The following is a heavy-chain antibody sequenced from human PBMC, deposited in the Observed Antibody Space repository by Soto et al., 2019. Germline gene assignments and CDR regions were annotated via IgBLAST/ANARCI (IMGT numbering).Heavy chain of an antibody. Sequence: AGSLRLSCAASGFTFSSFWMDWVRQAPGKGLEWVANINPDGSEKHYVDSVKGRFTISRDNAKNSLYLQMSSLTAEDSSLYYCSRALDFWGQGTRVTISS. V-gene: IGHV3-7*01. CDR1: GFTFSSFW. CDR3: SRALDF. CDR2: INPDGSEK. J-gene: IGHJ4*02.